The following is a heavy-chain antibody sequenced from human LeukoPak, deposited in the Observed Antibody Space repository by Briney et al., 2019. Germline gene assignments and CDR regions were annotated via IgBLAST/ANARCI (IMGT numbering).Heavy chain of an antibody. CDR2: IYYSGST. V-gene: IGHV4-31*03. Sequence: PSETLSLTCTVSGGSISSGGYYWSWIRQHPGKGLEWIGYIYYSGSTYYNPSLKSRVTISVDTPKNQFSLKLSSVTAADTAVYYCARAVYYDYVWGSYRHPTYFDYWGQGTLVTASS. CDR3: ARAVYYDYVWGSYRHPTYFDY. J-gene: IGHJ4*02. CDR1: GGSISSGGYY. D-gene: IGHD3-16*02.